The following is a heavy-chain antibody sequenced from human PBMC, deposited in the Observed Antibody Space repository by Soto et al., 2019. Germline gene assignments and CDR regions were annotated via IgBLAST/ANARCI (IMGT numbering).Heavy chain of an antibody. CDR2: IYWDDDK. CDR1: GFSLSTSGVG. Sequence: QITLKESGPTLVKPTQTLTLTCTFSGFSLSTSGVGVGWIRQPPGKALEWLALIYWDDDKRYSPSLKSRLTITKDTSKFQVVLTMTNMDPVDTATYYCARNGYEYSSSNWCDPWGQGTLVTVSS. V-gene: IGHV2-5*02. CDR3: ARNGYEYSSSNWCDP. J-gene: IGHJ5*02. D-gene: IGHD6-6*01.